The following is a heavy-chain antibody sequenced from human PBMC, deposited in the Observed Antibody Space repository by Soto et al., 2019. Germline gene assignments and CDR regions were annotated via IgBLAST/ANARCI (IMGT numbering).Heavy chain of an antibody. CDR1: GYTFSNYA. CDR2: VNGGNGNT. D-gene: IGHD2-2*03. CDR3: ARDGDCSSTNCLNWFDP. J-gene: IGHJ5*02. Sequence: ASVKVSCKASGYTFSNYAIHWVRQAPGQRLEWMRWVNGGNGNTEYSQKFQGRVTITRDTSASTAYMDLSSLRSEDTAVYYCARDGDCSSTNCLNWFDPWGQGTLVTVSS. V-gene: IGHV1-3*01.